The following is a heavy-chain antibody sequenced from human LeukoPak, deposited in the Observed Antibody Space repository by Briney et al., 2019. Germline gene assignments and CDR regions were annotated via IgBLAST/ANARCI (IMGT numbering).Heavy chain of an antibody. CDR1: GFSFRDFW. CDR2: INQGGSVK. CDR3: ARFGYSGWNLEY. J-gene: IGHJ4*02. D-gene: IGHD5-12*01. V-gene: IGHV3-7*01. Sequence: GGSLRLSCAATGFSFRDFWMTWVRQAPGKGLEWVANINQGGSVKYYVDSVKGRFTISRDDAESSLYVQMNSLRDEDTAVYYCARFGYSGWNLEYWGQGTLVTVSS.